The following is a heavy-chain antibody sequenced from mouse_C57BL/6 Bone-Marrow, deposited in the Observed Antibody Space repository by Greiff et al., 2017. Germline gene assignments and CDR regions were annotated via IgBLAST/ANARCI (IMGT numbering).Heavy chain of an antibody. CDR2: ILRGGST. J-gene: IGHJ4*01. Sequence: VQLQQSGPGLVQPSQSLSITCTVSGFSLTSYGVHWVRQSPGKGLEWLGVILRGGSTDYNAAFMSRLSITKDNSKSQVFCKMNSLQADNTAIYYFDQGDGYYAKDYWGQGTSVTVSS. CDR3: DQGDGYYAKDY. D-gene: IGHD2-3*01. CDR1: GFSLTSYG. V-gene: IGHV2-5*01.